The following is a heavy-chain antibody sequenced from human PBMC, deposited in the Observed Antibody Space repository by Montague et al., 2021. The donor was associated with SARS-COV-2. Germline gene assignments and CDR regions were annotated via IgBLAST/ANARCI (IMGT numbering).Heavy chain of an antibody. CDR1: GASVRSGNPE. V-gene: IGHV4-61*01. D-gene: IGHD3-22*01. Sequence: SETLSLTCTVSGASVRSGNPEWNWIRQPPGKGLEWIGYISYSGSTNYSPSLKSRVTISVDTSKNQLSLKVISATAADTAVYYCARIGYGSVGYYYIYPDWGQGTLVTVSS. CDR3: ARIGYGSVGYYYIYPD. J-gene: IGHJ1*01. CDR2: ISYSGST.